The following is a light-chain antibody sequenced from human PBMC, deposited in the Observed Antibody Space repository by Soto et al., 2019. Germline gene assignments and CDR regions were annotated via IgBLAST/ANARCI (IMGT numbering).Light chain of an antibody. Sequence: QSVLTQPASVSGSPGQSITISCTGTSSDVGGYNYVSWYQQHPGKATKLMIYDVSNRPSGVSNRFSGFKSGNTASLTISGLQAEDEADYYCSSYTSSSTQVFGTGTKVTVL. CDR1: SSDVGGYNY. J-gene: IGLJ1*01. CDR3: SSYTSSSTQV. V-gene: IGLV2-14*01. CDR2: DVS.